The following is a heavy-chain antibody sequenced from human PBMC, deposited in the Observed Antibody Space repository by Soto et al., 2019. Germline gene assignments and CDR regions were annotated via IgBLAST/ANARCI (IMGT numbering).Heavy chain of an antibody. J-gene: IGHJ4*02. CDR3: ASYCSSTSCQRDFDY. V-gene: IGHV3-11*06. CDR2: ISSSSSYT. D-gene: IGHD2-2*01. CDR1: GFTFSDYY. Sequence: GGSLRLSCAASGFTFSDYYMSWIRQAPGKGLEWVSYISSSSSYTNYADFVKGRFTISRDNAKNSLYLQMNSLRAEDTAVYYCASYCSSTSCQRDFDYWGQGTLVTVSS.